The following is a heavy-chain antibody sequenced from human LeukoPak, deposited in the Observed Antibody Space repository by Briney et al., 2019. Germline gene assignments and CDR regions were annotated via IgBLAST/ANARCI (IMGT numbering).Heavy chain of an antibody. CDR3: AKGVSRYYDFWSGSPNYYYMDV. D-gene: IGHD3-3*01. J-gene: IGHJ6*03. CDR1: GFTFSSYA. V-gene: IGHV3-23*01. Sequence: GGSLRLSCAASGFTFSSYAMSWVRQAPGKGLEWVSAISGSGGSTYYADSVKGRFTISRDNSKNTLYLQMNSLRAEDTAVYYCAKGVSRYYDFWSGSPNYYYMDVWGKGTTVTVSS. CDR2: ISGSGGST.